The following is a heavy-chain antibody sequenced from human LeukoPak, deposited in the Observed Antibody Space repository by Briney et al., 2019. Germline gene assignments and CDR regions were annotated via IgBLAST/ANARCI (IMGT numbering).Heavy chain of an antibody. V-gene: IGHV1-2*04. CDR3: ARGGSGSYYIPSYYYGMDV. CDR2: INPNSGGT. D-gene: IGHD3-10*01. J-gene: IGHJ6*04. CDR1: GYTFTGYY. Sequence: ASVKVSCKASGYTFTGYYMHWVRQAPGQGLEWMGWINPNSGGTNYAQKFQGWVTMTRDTSISTAYMELSRLRPDDTAVYYCARGGSGSYYIPSYYYGMDVWGKGTTVTVSS.